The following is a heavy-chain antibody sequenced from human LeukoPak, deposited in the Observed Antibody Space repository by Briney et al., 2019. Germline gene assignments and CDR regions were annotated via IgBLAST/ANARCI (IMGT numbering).Heavy chain of an antibody. CDR1: GGSFSDFY. CDR3: ARDSEDMVATIRALDY. Sequence: QSSETLSLTCAVSGGSFSDFYWNWIRQPPGKGLEWIGEVNYSGSTNYNPSLKSRVIISVDTSKNQFSLKLSSVTAADTAVYYCARDSEDMVATIRALDYWGQGTLVTVSS. CDR2: VNYSGST. D-gene: IGHD5-12*01. V-gene: IGHV4-34*01. J-gene: IGHJ4*02.